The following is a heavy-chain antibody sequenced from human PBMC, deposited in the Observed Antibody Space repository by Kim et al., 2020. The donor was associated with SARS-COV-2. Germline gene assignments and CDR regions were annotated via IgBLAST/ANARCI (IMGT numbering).Heavy chain of an antibody. CDR3: AKDQITIFAVVTDNWFDP. J-gene: IGHJ5*02. Sequence: KGRFTMSREKSKNTVYLQMNSLRAEDTAIYYCAKDQITIFAVVTDNWFDPWGEGTLVTVSS. D-gene: IGHD3-3*01. V-gene: IGHV3-23*01.